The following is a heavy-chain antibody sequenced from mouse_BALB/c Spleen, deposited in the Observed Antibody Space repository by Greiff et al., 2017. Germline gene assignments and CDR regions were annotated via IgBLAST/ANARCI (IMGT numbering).Heavy chain of an antibody. CDR3: ARDRYGRGRDPDY. Sequence: EVQLQQSGPELVKPGASVKISCKASGYTFTDYNMHWVKQSHGKSLEWIGYIYPYNGGTGYNQKFKSKATLTVDNSSSTAYMELRSLTSEDSAVYYCARDRYGRGRDPDYWGQGTTLTVSS. V-gene: IGHV1S29*02. CDR1: GYTFTDYN. CDR2: IYPYNGGT. J-gene: IGHJ2*01. D-gene: IGHD2-14*01.